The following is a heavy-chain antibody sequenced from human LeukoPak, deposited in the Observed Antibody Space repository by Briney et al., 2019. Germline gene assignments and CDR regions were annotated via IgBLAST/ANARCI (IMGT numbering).Heavy chain of an antibody. D-gene: IGHD3-16*02. J-gene: IGHJ5*02. CDR1: GGSLSRYY. Sequence: SETLSLTCTVSGGSLSRYYWSWIRQPPGKGLAGVGDIYYRGSTNYNPSLKSRVTISVDTSKNQFSLKLSSVTAADTAVYYCARVGQNYDYVWGSYRPGNWFDPWGQGTLVTVSS. CDR2: IYYRGST. CDR3: ARVGQNYDYVWGSYRPGNWFDP. V-gene: IGHV4-59*01.